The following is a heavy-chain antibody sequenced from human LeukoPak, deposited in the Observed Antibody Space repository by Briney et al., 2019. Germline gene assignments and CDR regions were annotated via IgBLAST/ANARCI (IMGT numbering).Heavy chain of an antibody. V-gene: IGHV4-59*01. J-gene: IGHJ4*02. CDR2: IYYSGST. D-gene: IGHD4-23*01. CDR1: GGSISSYY. CDR3: ARSTVVSPFDY. Sequence: SETLYLTCTVSGGSISSYYWSWIRQPPGKGLEWIGYIYYSGSTNYNPSLKSRVTISVDTSKNQFSLKLSSVTAADTAVYYCARSTVVSPFDYWGQGTLVTVSS.